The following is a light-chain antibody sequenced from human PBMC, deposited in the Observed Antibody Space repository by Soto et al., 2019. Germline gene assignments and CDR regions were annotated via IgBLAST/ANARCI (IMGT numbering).Light chain of an antibody. Sequence: QSVLTQPPSASGSPGQSVTISCTGTISDVGDYNYVSWYQQHPGRAPKLLIYEVSQRPSGVPARFSGSKSGNTASLTVSGLQAEDEADYYCCSYAGSNTGTFGGGTKVTDL. J-gene: IGLJ2*01. CDR2: EVS. V-gene: IGLV2-8*01. CDR1: ISDVGDYNY. CDR3: CSYAGSNTGT.